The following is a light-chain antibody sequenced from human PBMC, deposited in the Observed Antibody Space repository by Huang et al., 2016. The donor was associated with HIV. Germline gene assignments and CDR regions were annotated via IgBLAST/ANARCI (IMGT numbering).Light chain of an antibody. Sequence: ERVMTQSPATLSVAPGERVTLSCRASQSVSSYLAWYQQKPGQAPRLLIYDASNRATGIPARFSGSGSGTDFTLTISSLEPEDFAVYYCQQRSNWPPGTFGPGTKVDIK. V-gene: IGKV3-11*01. CDR3: QQRSNWPPGT. J-gene: IGKJ3*01. CDR1: QSVSSY. CDR2: DAS.